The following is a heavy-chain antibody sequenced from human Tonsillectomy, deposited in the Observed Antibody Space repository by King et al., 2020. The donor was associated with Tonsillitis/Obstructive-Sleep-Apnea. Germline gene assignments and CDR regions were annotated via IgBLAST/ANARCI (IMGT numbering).Heavy chain of an antibody. V-gene: IGHV3-23*04. CDR1: GCTFSSYA. D-gene: IGHD1/OR15-1a*01. CDR2: ISGSGGST. Sequence: RLVESGGGLVQPGGSLRLSCAASGCTFSSYAMSWVRQAPGKGLEWVSAISGSGGSTYYADSVKGRFTISRDNSKNTLFRQMNSLRAEDTAIYYCAKVNKRGYYFDYWGQGTLVTVSS. CDR3: AKVNKRGYYFDY. J-gene: IGHJ4*02.